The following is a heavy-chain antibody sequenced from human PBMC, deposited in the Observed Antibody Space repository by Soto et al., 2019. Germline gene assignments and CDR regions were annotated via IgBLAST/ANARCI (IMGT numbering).Heavy chain of an antibody. D-gene: IGHD1-1*01. CDR1: GFTFSSYS. CDR3: AREWTGLPLFDY. V-gene: IGHV3-21*01. CDR2: ISSSSSYI. J-gene: IGHJ4*02. Sequence: EVQLVESGGGLVKPGGSLRLSCAASGFTFSSYSMNWVRQAPGKGLEWVSSISSSSSYIYYADSVKGRFTISRDNAKNSRCLQMNSLRAEDTAVYYCAREWTGLPLFDYWGQGTLVTVSS.